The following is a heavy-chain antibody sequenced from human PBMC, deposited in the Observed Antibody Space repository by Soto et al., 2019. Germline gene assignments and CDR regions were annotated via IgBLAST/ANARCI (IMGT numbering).Heavy chain of an antibody. CDR3: ARDKVGYYDSSDYYRVSVPPDYYYGMDV. CDR2: IIPIFGTA. V-gene: IGHV1-69*01. J-gene: IGHJ6*02. CDR1: GGTFSSYA. Sequence: QVQLVQSGAEVKKPGSSVKVSCKASGGTFSSYAISWVRQAPGQGLEWMGGIIPIFGTANYAQKFQGRVTITADESTSTAYMELSSLRSEDTAVYYCARDKVGYYDSSDYYRVSVPPDYYYGMDVWGQGTTVTVSS. D-gene: IGHD3-22*01.